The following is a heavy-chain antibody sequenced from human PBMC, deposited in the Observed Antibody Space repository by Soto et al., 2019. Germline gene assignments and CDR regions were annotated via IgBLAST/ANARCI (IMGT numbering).Heavy chain of an antibody. CDR3: AKGGDFYGMDV. V-gene: IGHV3-30*18. CDR2: ISSDGSKI. Sequence: QVQLLESGGGVVQPGRSLRLSCAASGFNFSSYGIHWVRQAPGRGLEWVAVISSDGSKIYYAESVKGRLTISRDNSKNTLYLQMNSLRAEDTAVYYCAKGGDFYGMDVWGQGTTVTVSS. J-gene: IGHJ6*02. CDR1: GFNFSSYG. D-gene: IGHD2-15*01.